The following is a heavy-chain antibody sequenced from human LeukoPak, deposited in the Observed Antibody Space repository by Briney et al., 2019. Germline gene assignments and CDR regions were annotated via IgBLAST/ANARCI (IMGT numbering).Heavy chain of an antibody. CDR2: INDNGDGT. J-gene: IGHJ4*02. Sequence: GGSLRLSCAASGFTFSSYAMSWVRQAPGKGLKWVSTINDNGDGTYYADSVKGRFTISRDNFYNTVSLQMNSLRDEDTGVYYCARAGQYYYDSSGYYYFDYWGQGTLVTVSS. D-gene: IGHD3-22*01. CDR3: ARAGQYYYDSSGYYYFDY. CDR1: GFTFSSYA. V-gene: IGHV3-23*01.